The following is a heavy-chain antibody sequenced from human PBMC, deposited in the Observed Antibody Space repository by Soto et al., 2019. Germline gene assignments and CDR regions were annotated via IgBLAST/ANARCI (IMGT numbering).Heavy chain of an antibody. D-gene: IGHD7-27*01. J-gene: IGHJ3*02. CDR1: GDSVSSNSAA. Sequence: PSQTLSLTCAISGDSVSSNSAALNLIMQSPSRGLEWLGRTYYRSKWYNDYAVSVKSRITINPDTSKNQLSLQLNSVTPEDTAVYYCAREELGIWGDAFDIWGQGTMVT. V-gene: IGHV6-1*01. CDR3: AREELGIWGDAFDI. CDR2: TYYRSKWYN.